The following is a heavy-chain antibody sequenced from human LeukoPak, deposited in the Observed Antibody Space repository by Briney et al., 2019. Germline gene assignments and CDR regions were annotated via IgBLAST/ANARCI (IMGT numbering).Heavy chain of an antibody. Sequence: GGSLRLSCAASGFTFSSYWMSWVRQAPGKGLEWVANIKQDGSEKYYVDSVKGRFTISRDNAKNSLYPQMNSLRAEDTAVYYCASWGGDIVVVPALPRRAFDIWGQGTLVTVSS. CDR2: IKQDGSEK. CDR3: ASWGGDIVVVPALPRRAFDI. D-gene: IGHD2-2*01. J-gene: IGHJ3*02. CDR1: GFTFSSYW. V-gene: IGHV3-7*01.